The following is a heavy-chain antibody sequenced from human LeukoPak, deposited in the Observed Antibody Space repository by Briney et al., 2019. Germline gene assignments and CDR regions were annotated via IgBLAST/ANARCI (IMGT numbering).Heavy chain of an antibody. J-gene: IGHJ6*02. CDR2: IDPSDSYT. CDR1: GYSFTSYW. Sequence: GESLRISCKGSGYSFTSYWISWVRQMPGKGLEWMGRIDPSDSYTNYSPSFQGHVTISADKSISTAYLQWSSLKASDTAMYYCARPTSRDGSAHYYYYYGMDVWGQGTTVTVSS. CDR3: ARPTSRDGSAHYYYYYGMDV. D-gene: IGHD3-10*01. V-gene: IGHV5-10-1*01.